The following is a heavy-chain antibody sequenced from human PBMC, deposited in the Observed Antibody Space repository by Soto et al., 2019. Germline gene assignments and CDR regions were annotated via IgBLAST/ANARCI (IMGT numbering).Heavy chain of an antibody. Sequence: GGALRLSCAASGFTFSRYHMHLVRQVTGKGLEWISAIGLAGDTYYPDSVEGRFTISRENAKSSLYLQMNSLRVGDTAVYFCVRGGSGWANFDYWGQGAPVTVSS. CDR1: GFTFSRYH. D-gene: IGHD6-19*01. J-gene: IGHJ4*02. CDR2: IGLAGDT. V-gene: IGHV3-13*01. CDR3: VRGGSGWANFDY.